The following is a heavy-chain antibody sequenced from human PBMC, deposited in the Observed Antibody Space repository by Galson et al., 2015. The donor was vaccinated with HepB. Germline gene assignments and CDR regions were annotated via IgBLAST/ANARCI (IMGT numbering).Heavy chain of an antibody. D-gene: IGHD3-22*01. CDR3: ARVYYDSSGYYYYYYYMDV. CDR1: GYTFTSYG. V-gene: IGHV1-18*01. J-gene: IGHJ6*03. CDR2: ISAYNGNT. Sequence: VKVSCKASGYTFTSYGISWVRQAPGQGLEWMGWISAYNGNTNYAQKLQGRVTMTTDTSTSTAYMELRSLRSDDTAVYYCARVYYDSSGYYYYYYYMDVWGKGTTVTVSS.